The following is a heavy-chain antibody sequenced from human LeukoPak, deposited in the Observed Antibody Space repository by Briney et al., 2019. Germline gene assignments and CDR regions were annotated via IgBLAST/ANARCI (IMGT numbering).Heavy chain of an antibody. D-gene: IGHD3-10*01. CDR2: ISYDGSNK. J-gene: IGHJ4*02. CDR1: GFTFSSYA. Sequence: GGSLRLSCAASGFTFSSYAMHWVRQAPGKGLEWVAVISYDGSNKYYADSVKGRFTISRDNSKNTLYLQMNSLRAEDTAVYYCARDHDPVVRGFDYWGQGTLVTVSS. CDR3: ARDHDPVVRGFDY. V-gene: IGHV3-30-3*01.